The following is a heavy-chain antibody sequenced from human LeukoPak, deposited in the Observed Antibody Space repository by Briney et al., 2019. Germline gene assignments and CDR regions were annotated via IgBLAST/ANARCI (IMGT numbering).Heavy chain of an antibody. Sequence: SETLSLTCAVYGGSFSGYYLSWIRQPPGKGLEWIGEINHSGSTNYNPSLKSRVTISVDTSKNQFSLKLSSVTAADTAVYYCARGRGIAVAGTRVRYFDYWGQGTLVTVSS. J-gene: IGHJ4*02. V-gene: IGHV4-34*01. CDR1: GGSFSGYY. CDR2: INHSGST. CDR3: ARGRGIAVAGTRVRYFDY. D-gene: IGHD6-19*01.